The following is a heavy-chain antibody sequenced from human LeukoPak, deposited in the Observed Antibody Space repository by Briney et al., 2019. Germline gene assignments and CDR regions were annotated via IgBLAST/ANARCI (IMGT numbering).Heavy chain of an antibody. V-gene: IGHV4-39*01. CDR2: IYFTGNI. Sequence: SETLSLTCSVSGGSISSPDYWWAWIRQPPGKGLEWIGSIYFTGNIHYNPSLKGRITMSVDTSKHQFSLELTYVTAADAALYSCARQIGGGHWTLDVWGSGATVTVSS. CDR3: ARQIGGGHWTLDV. D-gene: IGHD3/OR15-3a*01. J-gene: IGHJ3*01. CDR1: GGSISSPDYW.